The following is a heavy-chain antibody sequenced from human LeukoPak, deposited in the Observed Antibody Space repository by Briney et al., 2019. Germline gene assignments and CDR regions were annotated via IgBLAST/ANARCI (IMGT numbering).Heavy chain of an antibody. CDR1: GFTFSSYW. D-gene: IGHD2-2*01. CDR2: IKQDGSEK. V-gene: IGHV3-7*04. CDR3: ARVMGYQLLFSRNVFDY. J-gene: IGHJ4*02. Sequence: PGGSLRLSCAASGFTFSSYWMSWVRQAPGKGLEWVANIKQDGSEKYYVDSVKGRFTISRDNAKNSLYLQMNSLRAEDTAVYYCARVMGYQLLFSRNVFDYWGQGTLVTVSS.